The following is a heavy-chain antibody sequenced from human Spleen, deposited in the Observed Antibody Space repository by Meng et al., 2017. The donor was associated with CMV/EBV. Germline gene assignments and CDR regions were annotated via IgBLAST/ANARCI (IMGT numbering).Heavy chain of an antibody. CDR3: ARDSFQYNYYYGMDV. D-gene: IGHD2-21*01. J-gene: IGHJ6*02. Sequence: GESLKISCAASGFTFSSYWMYWVRQAPGKGLVWVSRINSDGSSTSYADSVKGRFTISRDNAKKTLYLQMNSLRAEDTAVYYCARDSFQYNYYYGMDVWGLGTTVTVSS. V-gene: IGHV3-74*01. CDR1: GFTFSSYW. CDR2: INSDGSST.